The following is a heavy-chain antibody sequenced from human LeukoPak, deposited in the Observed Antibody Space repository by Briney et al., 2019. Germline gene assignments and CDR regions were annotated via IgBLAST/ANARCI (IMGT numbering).Heavy chain of an antibody. V-gene: IGHV1-8*01. Sequence: ASVKVSCKASGYTFTSYDINWVRQATGQGLEWMGWMNPNSGNTGYAQKFQGRVTMIRDTSISTAYMELSRLRSDDTAVYYCARDPGVRFLEWLPLYYFDYWGQGTLVTVSS. CDR2: MNPNSGNT. J-gene: IGHJ4*02. D-gene: IGHD3-3*01. CDR1: GYTFTSYD. CDR3: ARDPGVRFLEWLPLYYFDY.